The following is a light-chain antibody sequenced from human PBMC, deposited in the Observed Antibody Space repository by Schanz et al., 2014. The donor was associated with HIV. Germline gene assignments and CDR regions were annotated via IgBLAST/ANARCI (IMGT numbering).Light chain of an antibody. CDR2: TDG. V-gene: IGLV1-40*01. J-gene: IGLJ2*01. Sequence: QSVLTQPPSVSGAPGQGVTISCTGSNSNIGATSHVHWYQQLPGTAPKFLISTDGGRPSGVPDRFSVSKSGALVSLVISGLRSEDEADYYCQSYDGTLKAVVVGGGTKLTVL. CDR3: QSYDGTLKAVV. CDR1: NSNIGATSH.